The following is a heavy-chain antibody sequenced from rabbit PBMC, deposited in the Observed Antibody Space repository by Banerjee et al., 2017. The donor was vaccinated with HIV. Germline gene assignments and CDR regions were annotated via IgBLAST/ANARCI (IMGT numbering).Heavy chain of an antibody. CDR1: GFSFSSSYY. Sequence: QQQLEESGGGLVQPEGSLTLTCTASGFSFSSSYYMCWVRQAPGKGLEWIGCIYTGSGSTYYASWAKGRFTISKTSSTTVTLQMTSLTAADTATYFCASGTYGYAGYAYEPFNLWGPGTLVTV. CDR2: IYTGSGST. D-gene: IGHD6-1*01. J-gene: IGHJ4*01. CDR3: ASGTYGYAGYAYEPFNL. V-gene: IGHV1S45*01.